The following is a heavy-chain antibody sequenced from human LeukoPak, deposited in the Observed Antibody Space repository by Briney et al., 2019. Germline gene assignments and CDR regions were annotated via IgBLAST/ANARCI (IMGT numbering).Heavy chain of an antibody. CDR3: ARAAQSVTSAVSWFDP. CDR1: GGSISSHY. Sequence: SETLSLTCTVSGGSISSHYWSWIRQPPGKGLEWIGYAYYSGNTNYNPSLRSRVTISVDTSMNQFSLRLSSVTAADTAVYYCARAAQSVTSAVSWFDPWGQRTLVTLSS. V-gene: IGHV4-59*11. CDR2: AYYSGNT. D-gene: IGHD1-14*01. J-gene: IGHJ5*02.